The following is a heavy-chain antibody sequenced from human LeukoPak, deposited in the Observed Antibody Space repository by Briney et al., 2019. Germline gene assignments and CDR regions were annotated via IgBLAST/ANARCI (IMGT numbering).Heavy chain of an antibody. CDR2: INQDGSLK. CDR3: ARLYRDVTTFDY. CDR1: GFTLSTSW. D-gene: IGHD4-17*01. V-gene: IGHV3-7*01. Sequence: GGSLRLSCTASGFTLSTSWMSWVRQAPGRGLEWVASINQDGSLKHYVDSVKGRFIISRDNVQNSLYLQMNSLRAEDTAVYYCARLYRDVTTFDYWGQGTLVTVSS. J-gene: IGHJ4*02.